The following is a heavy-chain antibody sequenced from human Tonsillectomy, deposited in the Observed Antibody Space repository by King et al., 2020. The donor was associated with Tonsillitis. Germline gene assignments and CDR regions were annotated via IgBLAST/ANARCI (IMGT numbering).Heavy chain of an antibody. J-gene: IGHJ4*02. CDR3: SKGGEDTSLDY. V-gene: IGHV3-30*18. CDR1: GFTFSNHG. CDR2: ISYDGSNK. Sequence: VQLVESGGGVVQPGRSLRLSCAASGFTFSNHGMHWVRQAPGKGLEWVAVISYDGSNKYSADSVKGRFTISRDNSKNTLYLQVNSLRTEDTAVYYCSKGGEDTSLDYWGQGTLVTVSS. D-gene: IGHD3-10*01.